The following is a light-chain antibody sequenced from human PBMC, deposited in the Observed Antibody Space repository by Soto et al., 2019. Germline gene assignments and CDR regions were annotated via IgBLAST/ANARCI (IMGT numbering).Light chain of an antibody. V-gene: IGLV2-14*01. CDR3: SSYTSSSTLV. Sequence: QSALTQPASVSGSPGQSITISCTGTSCDVGAYNYVSWYRQHPGKAPKLMIYEVTNRPSGVSNRFSGSKSGSTASLTISGLQAEDEADYYCSSYTSSSTLVFGGGTKLTVL. J-gene: IGLJ3*02. CDR1: SCDVGAYNY. CDR2: EVT.